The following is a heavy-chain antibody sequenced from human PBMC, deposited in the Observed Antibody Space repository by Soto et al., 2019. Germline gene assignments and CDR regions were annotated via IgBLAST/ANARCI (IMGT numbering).Heavy chain of an antibody. J-gene: IGHJ4*02. Sequence: HPGGSLRLSCAGPGFTFSSYGIHWVRQAPGKGLEWVALISYDGGNEKYTESVKDRFTISRDDSHNVAYLQMSSLRTEDTAMYYCAKDRYSGTYPTDFDYWGQGSLVTVSS. CDR3: AKDRYSGTYPTDFDY. CDR2: ISYDGGNE. CDR1: GFTFSSYG. D-gene: IGHD1-26*01. V-gene: IGHV3-30*18.